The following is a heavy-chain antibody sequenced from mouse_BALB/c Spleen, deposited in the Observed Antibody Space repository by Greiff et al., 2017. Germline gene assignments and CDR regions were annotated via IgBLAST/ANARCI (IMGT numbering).Heavy chain of an antibody. J-gene: IGHJ3*01. Sequence: EVQLQQSGAELVRSGASVKLSCTASGFNIKDYYMHWVKQRPEQGLEWIGWIDPENGDTEYAPKFQGKATMTADTSSNTAYLQLSSLTSEDTAVYYCDGVSYGSSPAACAYWGQGTLVTVSA. D-gene: IGHD1-1*01. CDR2: IDPENGDT. CDR3: DGVSYGSSPAACAY. V-gene: IGHV14-4*02. CDR1: GFNIKDYY.